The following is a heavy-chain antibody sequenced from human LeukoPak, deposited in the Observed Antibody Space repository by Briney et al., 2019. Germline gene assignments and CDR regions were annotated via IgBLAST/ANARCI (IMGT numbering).Heavy chain of an antibody. Sequence: ASVKVSCKASGYTFTNYDINWVRQATGQGLEWLGWMNPNTSDTGYAQNLQGRVSMTRNTAKNTAYMELSSLLSDDPAEYYCARRILEGVGAREHWFD. J-gene: IGHJ5*02. CDR2: MNPNTSDT. CDR3: ARRILEGVGAREHWFD. V-gene: IGHV1-8*01. D-gene: IGHD3-10*01. CDR1: GYTFTNYD.